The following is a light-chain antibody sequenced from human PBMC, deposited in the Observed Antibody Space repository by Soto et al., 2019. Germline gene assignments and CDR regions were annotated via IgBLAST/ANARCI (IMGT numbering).Light chain of an antibody. V-gene: IGKV3-11*01. CDR3: QERNRWPRGT. CDR2: SES. J-gene: IGKJ4*01. CDR1: QSVSVN. Sequence: VLTQSPATLSLSPGESATLSCRAIQSVSVNFAWYQQQPGQAPRPLLYSESYRAPGIPARFSGRGSGTYFTLTLSSLEPEDFAVYYCQERNRWPRGTFGGGTKVDIK.